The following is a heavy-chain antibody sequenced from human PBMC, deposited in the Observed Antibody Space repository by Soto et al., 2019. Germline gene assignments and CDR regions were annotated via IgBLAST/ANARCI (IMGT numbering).Heavy chain of an antibody. CDR2: IIPIFGTA. CDR3: ARGRPLGYYYDSSGYYFFDY. Sequence: SVKVSCKASGGTFSSYAISWVRQAPGQGLEWMGGIIPIFGTANYAQKFQGRVTITADESTSTAYMELSSLRSEDTAVYYCARGRPLGYYYDSSGYYFFDYWGQGTLVTV. J-gene: IGHJ4*02. CDR1: GGTFSSYA. V-gene: IGHV1-69*13. D-gene: IGHD3-22*01.